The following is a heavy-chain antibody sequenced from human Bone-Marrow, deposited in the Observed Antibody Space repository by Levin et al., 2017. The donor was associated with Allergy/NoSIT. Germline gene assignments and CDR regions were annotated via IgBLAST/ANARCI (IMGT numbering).Heavy chain of an antibody. CDR3: AKDIFSGSGWYGWLET. Sequence: PGGSLRLSCEGSGFDFEDSAMHWVRQGPGKGLEWVAGISWNSDIIVYADSLKGRVSISRDNAKNSLYLQINSLRTDDTALYFCAKDIFSGSGWYGWLETWGLGTRVTVSS. CDR2: ISWNSDII. V-gene: IGHV3-9*01. D-gene: IGHD6-19*01. CDR1: GFDFEDSA. J-gene: IGHJ5*02.